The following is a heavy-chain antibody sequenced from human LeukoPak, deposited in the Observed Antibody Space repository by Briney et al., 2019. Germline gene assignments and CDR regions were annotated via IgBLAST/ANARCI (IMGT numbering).Heavy chain of an antibody. V-gene: IGHV3-64*04. Sequence: GSLRLSCSASGFTFNSYPVHWVRQAPGKGLEYVSGISRNGGSTYYADSVKGRFTISRDNSKNTLYLQMNSLRAEDTAVYYCARGYDILTGYYPIFDYWGQGTLVTVSS. CDR3: ARGYDILTGYYPIFDY. CDR1: GFTFNSYP. CDR2: ISRNGGST. D-gene: IGHD3-9*01. J-gene: IGHJ4*02.